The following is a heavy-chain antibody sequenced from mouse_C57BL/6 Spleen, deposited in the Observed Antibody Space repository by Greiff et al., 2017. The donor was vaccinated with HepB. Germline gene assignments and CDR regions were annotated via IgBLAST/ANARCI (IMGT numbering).Heavy chain of an antibody. Sequence: EVKLVESEGGLVQPGSSMKLSCTASGFTFSDYYMAWVRQVPEKGLEWVANINYDGSSTYYLDSLKSRFIISRDNAKNILYLQMSSLKSEDTATYYCARVNYGYPDYWGQGTTLTVSS. CDR3: ARVNYGYPDY. J-gene: IGHJ2*01. V-gene: IGHV5-16*01. CDR1: GFTFSDYY. D-gene: IGHD2-2*01. CDR2: INYDGSST.